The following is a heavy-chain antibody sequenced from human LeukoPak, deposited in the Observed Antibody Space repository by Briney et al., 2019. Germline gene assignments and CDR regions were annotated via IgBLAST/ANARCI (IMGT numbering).Heavy chain of an antibody. CDR2: ISNSGGTT. V-gene: IGHV3-23*01. CDR1: GFTFSSYA. Sequence: GGSLRLSCAASGFTFSSYAMSWVRQAPGKGLEWVSAISNSGGTTYYADSVKGRFTVSRDNSKNTLYLQMDSLRAEDTAVYYCAKNLDGVATYFDYWGQGTLVTVSS. D-gene: IGHD5-12*01. J-gene: IGHJ4*02. CDR3: AKNLDGVATYFDY.